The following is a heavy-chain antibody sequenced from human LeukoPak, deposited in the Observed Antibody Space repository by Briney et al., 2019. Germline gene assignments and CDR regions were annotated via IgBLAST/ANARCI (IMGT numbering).Heavy chain of an antibody. CDR2: ISTSSATV. D-gene: IGHD3-9*01. CDR1: GFTFRSYS. CDR3: ANILPPRGLRKDYYYYCGVDV. V-gene: IGHV3-48*02. J-gene: IGHJ6*02. Sequence: QPGGSLRLSCAASGFTFRSYSMNWVRQAPGKGLEWVSYISTSSATVYYADSVRGRFTISRDNAKNALFLQMNSLRDEDTAVYYCANILPPRGLRKDYYYYCGVDVWGQGTTVTVSS.